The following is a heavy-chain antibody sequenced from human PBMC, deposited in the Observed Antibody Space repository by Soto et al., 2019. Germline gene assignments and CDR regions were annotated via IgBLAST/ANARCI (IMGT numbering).Heavy chain of an antibody. CDR1: GYSFTSYW. CDR2: IHPGDSHT. Sequence: PGESLKISCKGSGYSFTSYWIGWVRQIPGKGLEWMGIIHPGDSHTRYSPSFQGQVTISADKSIITAYLQWMSLKASDTAMYYCAREAGIAANNIGGFDYWGRGTVVTVAS. V-gene: IGHV5-51*01. J-gene: IGHJ4*02. D-gene: IGHD6-13*01. CDR3: AREAGIAANNIGGFDY.